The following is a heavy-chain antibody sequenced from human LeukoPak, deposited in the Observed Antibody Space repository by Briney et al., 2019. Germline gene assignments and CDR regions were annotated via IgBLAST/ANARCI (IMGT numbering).Heavy chain of an antibody. CDR2: IYYNGST. J-gene: IGHJ5*02. V-gene: IGHV4-59*11. CDR3: ARELAAAGTVNWFDP. Sequence: SETLSLTCTVSGGSISSHYWSWIRQPPGKGLEWIGYIYYNGSTNYNPSLKSRVTISVDTSKNQFPLKLSSVTAADTAVYYCARELAAAGTVNWFDPWGQGTLVTVSS. D-gene: IGHD6-13*01. CDR1: GGSISSHY.